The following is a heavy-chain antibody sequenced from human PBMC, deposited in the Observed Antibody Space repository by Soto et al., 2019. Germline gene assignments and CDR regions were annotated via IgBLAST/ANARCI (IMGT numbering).Heavy chain of an antibody. D-gene: IGHD3-22*01. CDR3: ARHFVAVVIKGWGY. J-gene: IGHJ4*02. CDR2: TYYNGNA. CDR1: GGSIDRSNYY. Sequence: QLQLQESGPGLVKPSETLSLTCTVSGGSIDRSNYYWDWIRQLPGKGLEWIGTTYYNGNAYYNPSLKSRVTMSVDTSKNQFSLKLISVTAADTAVYYCARHFVAVVIKGWGYWGQGTLVTVSS. V-gene: IGHV4-39*01.